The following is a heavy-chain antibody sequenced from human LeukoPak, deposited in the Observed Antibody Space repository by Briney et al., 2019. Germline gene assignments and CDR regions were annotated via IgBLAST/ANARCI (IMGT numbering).Heavy chain of an antibody. CDR1: GFTFSIYT. CDR2: ISGSGDTT. J-gene: IGHJ4*02. D-gene: IGHD2-15*01. Sequence: GGSLRLSCVASGFTFSIYTMTWFRQAPGKGLEWVSSISGSGDTTYFPDSVRGRFTLSRDNSRNTLFLQMDSLRVDDTAVYYCAKAKGGLWGQGTLVTVSS. CDR3: AKAKGGL. V-gene: IGHV3-23*01.